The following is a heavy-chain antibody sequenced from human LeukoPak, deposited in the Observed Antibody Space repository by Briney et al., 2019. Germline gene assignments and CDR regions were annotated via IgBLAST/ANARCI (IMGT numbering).Heavy chain of an antibody. CDR1: GYTFTSYA. Sequence: ASVKVSCKASGYTFTSYAMNWVRQAPGQGLEWMGWINTNTGNPTYAQGFTGRFVFSLDTSVSTAYLQISSLKAEDTAVYYCARRTSSLLDNWFDPWGQGTLVTVSS. J-gene: IGHJ5*02. D-gene: IGHD1/OR15-1a*01. CDR3: ARRTSSLLDNWFDP. CDR2: INTNTGNP. V-gene: IGHV7-4-1*02.